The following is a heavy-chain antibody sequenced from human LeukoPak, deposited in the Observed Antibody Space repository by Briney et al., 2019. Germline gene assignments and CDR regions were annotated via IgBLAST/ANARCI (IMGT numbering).Heavy chain of an antibody. J-gene: IGHJ4*02. Sequence: ASVKVSCKASGYTFNSSYMHWVRQAPGQGLEWMGIINPSDDSTRYAQKFQGRVTMTTDTSTSTAYMELRSLRSDDTAVYYCAREVDPKRLSCGGDCYGDYWGQGTLVTVSS. CDR1: GYTFNSSY. CDR3: AREVDPKRLSCGGDCYGDY. D-gene: IGHD2-21*01. V-gene: IGHV1-46*02. CDR2: INPSDDST.